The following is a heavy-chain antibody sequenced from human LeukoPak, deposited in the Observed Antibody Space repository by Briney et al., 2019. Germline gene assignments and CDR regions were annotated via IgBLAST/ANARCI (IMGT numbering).Heavy chain of an antibody. V-gene: IGHV3-23*01. CDR3: AKDDVGVLNLIDS. J-gene: IGHJ4*02. Sequence: GGSLRLSCAASGFTFSNYAMSWVRQSPGKGLEWVSAITASDDDTFYADSVRGRFTISRDNSKDTLYLHMNSLRVEDTAIYYCAKDDVGVLNLIDSWGQGTLVTVSS. D-gene: IGHD3-16*01. CDR1: GFTFSNYA. CDR2: ITASDDDT.